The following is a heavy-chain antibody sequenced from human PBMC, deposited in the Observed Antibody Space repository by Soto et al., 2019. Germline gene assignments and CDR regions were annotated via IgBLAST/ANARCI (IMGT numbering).Heavy chain of an antibody. CDR2: IIPMFGKA. J-gene: IGHJ4*02. V-gene: IGHV1-69*01. CDR3: ARDGTLYDSSGYYYLY. Sequence: QVQLVQSGAEVKKPGSSVKVSCKASGGTFSRNAINWMRQAPGQGLEWMGGIIPMFGKANYAQKFQGRVTITADESTSTGYMEVRSLISEDTAVYYCARDGTLYDSSGYYYLYWGQGTLVTVPS. D-gene: IGHD3-22*01. CDR1: GGTFSRNA.